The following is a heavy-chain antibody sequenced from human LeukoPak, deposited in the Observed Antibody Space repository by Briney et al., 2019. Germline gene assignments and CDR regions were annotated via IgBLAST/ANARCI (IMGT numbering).Heavy chain of an antibody. Sequence: GGSLRLSCAASGFTFSTYSMNWVRQAPGKGLEWVSSISSSSSYIYYADSVKGRFTISRDNSKNTLYLQMNSLRAEDTAVYYCAKGSSNWRDYYYFDYWGQGTLVTVSS. D-gene: IGHD6-13*01. CDR3: AKGSSNWRDYYYFDY. CDR2: ISSSSSYI. V-gene: IGHV3-21*04. J-gene: IGHJ4*02. CDR1: GFTFSTYS.